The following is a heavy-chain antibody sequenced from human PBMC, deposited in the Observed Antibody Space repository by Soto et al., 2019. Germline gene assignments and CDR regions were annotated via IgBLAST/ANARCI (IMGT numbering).Heavy chain of an antibody. CDR2: IYYTGTT. V-gene: IGHV4-59*08. CDR3: ARLGGFYQSLDS. CDR1: GGSISSYC. Sequence: LETLSLTCTVSGGSISSYCLGWIRQPPGKGLEWIGYIYYTGTTTYNPSIKSRVTISVDSSKNQFSLNLTSVSAADTAVYYCARLGGFYQSLDSWGQGTLVTVSS. D-gene: IGHD3-22*01. J-gene: IGHJ5*01.